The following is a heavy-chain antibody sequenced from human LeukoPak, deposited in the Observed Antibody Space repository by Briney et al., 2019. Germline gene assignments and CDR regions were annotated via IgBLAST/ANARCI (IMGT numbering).Heavy chain of an antibody. V-gene: IGHV3-33*01. D-gene: IGHD3-16*01. Sequence: PGGSLRLFCVASGFTFSGYGMHWVRQAPGKGLEWVAGIWYDGSKTYYADSVKGRFTISRDNSKDTLYLQMSSLRVEDTAAYYCARYLGGRNAFDIWGQGTMVTVSS. CDR2: IWYDGSKT. J-gene: IGHJ3*02. CDR1: GFTFSGYG. CDR3: ARYLGGRNAFDI.